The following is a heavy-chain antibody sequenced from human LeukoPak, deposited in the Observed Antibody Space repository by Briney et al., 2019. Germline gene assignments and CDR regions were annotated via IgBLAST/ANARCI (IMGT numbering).Heavy chain of an antibody. CDR1: GFTFRNFG. Sequence: GGSLRLSCVASGFTFRNFGIHWVRQTPDKGLEWVAFIEHDGNGAYYPESVKGRFSLSRDDSKTAVSLQMSSLRAEDTALYYCVKDVVPGRTGAGPGSWGQGTLVTVSS. J-gene: IGHJ5*02. CDR3: VKDVVPGRTGAGPGS. CDR2: IEHDGNGA. V-gene: IGHV3-30*02. D-gene: IGHD6-13*01.